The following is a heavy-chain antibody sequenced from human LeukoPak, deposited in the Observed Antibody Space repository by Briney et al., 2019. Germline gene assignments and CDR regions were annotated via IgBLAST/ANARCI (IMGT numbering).Heavy chain of an antibody. D-gene: IGHD6-19*01. V-gene: IGHV3-23*01. CDR1: GFTFSTYA. CDR3: AKGRSSWFSGSFDY. Sequence: GGSLRLSCAASGFTFSTYAMSWVRQTPGKGLEWVSDIRGSGGSTNYADSVKGRFTISRDNSKNTLYLQMDSLRAEDTAVYYCAKGRSSWFSGSFDYWGQGTLVTVFS. CDR2: IRGSGGST. J-gene: IGHJ4*02.